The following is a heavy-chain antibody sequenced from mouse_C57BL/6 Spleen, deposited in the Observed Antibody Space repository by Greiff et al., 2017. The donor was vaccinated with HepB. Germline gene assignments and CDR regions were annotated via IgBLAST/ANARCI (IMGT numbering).Heavy chain of an antibody. CDR3: ARVLRRGYYFDY. J-gene: IGHJ2*01. CDR2: INYDGSST. CDR1: GFTFSDYY. D-gene: IGHD2-12*01. Sequence: EVKLVESEGGLVQPGSSMKLSCTASGFTFSDYYMAWVRQVPEKGLEWVANINYDGSSTYYLDSLKSRFIISRDNAKNILYLQMSSLKSEDTATYYCARVLRRGYYFDYWGQGTTLTVSS. V-gene: IGHV5-16*01.